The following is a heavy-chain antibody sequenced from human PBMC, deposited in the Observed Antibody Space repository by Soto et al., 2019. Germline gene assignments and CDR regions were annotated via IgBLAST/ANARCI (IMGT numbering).Heavy chain of an antibody. CDR3: AKSPDNSIAAPAGSQKYYFDY. J-gene: IGHJ4*02. CDR2: ISGSGGST. Sequence: GGSLRLSCAASGFTFSSYAMSWVRQAPGKGLEWVSAISGSGGSTYYADSVKGRFTISRDNSKNTLYLQMNSLRAEDTAVYYCAKSPDNSIAAPAGSQKYYFDYWGQGTLVTVSS. D-gene: IGHD6-13*01. CDR1: GFTFSSYA. V-gene: IGHV3-23*01.